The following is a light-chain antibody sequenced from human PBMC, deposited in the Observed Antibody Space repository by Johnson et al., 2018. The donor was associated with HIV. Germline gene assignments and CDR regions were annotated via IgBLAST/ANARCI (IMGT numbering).Light chain of an antibody. V-gene: IGLV1-51*01. J-gene: IGLJ1*01. CDR2: DNN. Sequence: QSVLTQPPSVSAAPGQKVTISCSGTNSNIGTYYVSWYQQLPGTAPKLLIYDNNKRPSGIPDRFSGSKSGTSATLGITGLQTGDEADYYCGTWDSSLSGVFGTGTKVTVL. CDR1: NSNIGTYY. CDR3: GTWDSSLSGV.